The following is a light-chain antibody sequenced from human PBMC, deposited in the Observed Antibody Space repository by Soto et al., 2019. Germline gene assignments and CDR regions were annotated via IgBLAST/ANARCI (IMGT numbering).Light chain of an antibody. CDR2: EFN. CDR1: SSDVGGFNY. CDR3: SSFTTSNTLV. V-gene: IGLV2-14*01. J-gene: IGLJ2*01. Sequence: QSVLTQPASVSESPGQSITISCTGTSSDVGGFNYVSWYQQYPGKAPKLMIYEFNNRPSGVSNRFSGSKSGKTASLTISGLQADDEADYYCSSFTTSNTLVFGGGTQLTVL.